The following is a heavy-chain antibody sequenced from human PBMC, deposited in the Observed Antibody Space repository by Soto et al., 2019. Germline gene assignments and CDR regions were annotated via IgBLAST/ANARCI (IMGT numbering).Heavy chain of an antibody. CDR2: IFWDGDR. CDR3: VRQRNWFDP. Sequence: QITLKESGPTLVKPTQTLTLTCTVSGFSLSTSGVGVGWVRQPPGKALEWLAVIFWDGDRRYSPPLQTRLTITRDMSRNQVVLTMTDMDPVDTDTYCCVRQRNWFDPWGQGTLVTVSS. V-gene: IGHV2-5*02. CDR1: GFSLSTSGVG. J-gene: IGHJ5*02.